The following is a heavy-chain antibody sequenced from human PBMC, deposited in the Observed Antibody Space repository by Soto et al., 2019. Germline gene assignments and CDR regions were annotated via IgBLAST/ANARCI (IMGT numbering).Heavy chain of an antibody. Sequence: PSETLSLTCTVSGGSISSGDYYWSWIRQPPGKGLEWIGYIYYSGSTYYNPSLKSRVTISVDTSKNQFSLKLSSVTAADTAVYYCARALAQYKDYSTFDYWGQGTLVTVSS. J-gene: IGHJ4*02. CDR3: ARALAQYKDYSTFDY. D-gene: IGHD4-4*01. V-gene: IGHV4-30-4*01. CDR2: IYYSGST. CDR1: GGSISSGDYY.